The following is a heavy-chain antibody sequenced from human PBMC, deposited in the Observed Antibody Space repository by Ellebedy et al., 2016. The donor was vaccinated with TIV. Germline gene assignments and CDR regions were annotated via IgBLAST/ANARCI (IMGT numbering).Heavy chain of an antibody. CDR3: ARLEYYFDY. Sequence: MPSETLSHTCTVSGGSISSSSYYWGWIRQPPGKGLEWIGSIYYSGSTYYNPSLKSRVTISVDTSKNQFSLKLSSVTAADTAVYYCARLEYYFDYWGQGTLVTVSS. CDR2: IYYSGST. J-gene: IGHJ4*02. V-gene: IGHV4-39*01. CDR1: GGSISSSSYY.